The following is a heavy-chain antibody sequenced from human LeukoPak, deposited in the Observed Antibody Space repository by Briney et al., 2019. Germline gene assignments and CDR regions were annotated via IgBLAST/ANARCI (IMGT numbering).Heavy chain of an antibody. CDR3: ARDQVLQYDRWFDP. CDR2: IIPIFGTA. V-gene: IGHV1-69*05. J-gene: IGHJ5*02. D-gene: IGHD4-11*01. Sequence: SVKVSCKASGGTFSSYAISWVRQAPGQGLEWMGGIIPIFGTANYAQKFQGRVTITTDESTSTAYMELSSLRSEDTAVYYCARDQVLQYDRWFDPWGQGTLVTVSS. CDR1: GGTFSSYA.